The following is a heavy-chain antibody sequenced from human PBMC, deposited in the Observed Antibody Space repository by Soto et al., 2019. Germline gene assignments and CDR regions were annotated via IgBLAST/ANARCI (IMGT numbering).Heavy chain of an antibody. V-gene: IGHV1-69*08. CDR3: ARDCSSTSSFAYP. J-gene: IGHJ5*02. D-gene: IGHD2-2*01. CDR1: GGTFSSYT. Sequence: QVQLVQSGAEVKKPGSSVKVSCKASGGTFSSYTISWVRQAPGQGLEWMGRNIPILGIANYAQKFQGRVTTTADKSTSTAYMEQCSLRSEDTAVYYCARDCSSTSSFAYPWGQGTLVTVSS. CDR2: NIPILGIA.